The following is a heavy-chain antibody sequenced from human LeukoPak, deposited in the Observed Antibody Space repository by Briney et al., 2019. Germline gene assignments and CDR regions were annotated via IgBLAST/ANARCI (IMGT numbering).Heavy chain of an antibody. D-gene: IGHD3-22*01. CDR1: GYTFTGYY. V-gene: IGHV1-8*02. CDR3: ARGGYYYDSSGGDAFDI. Sequence: ASVKVSCKASGYTFTGYYMHWVRQATGQGLEWMGWMNPNSGNTGYAQKLQGRVTMTRNTSISTAYMELSSLRSEDTAVYYCARGGYYYDSSGGDAFDIWGQGTMVTVSS. CDR2: MNPNSGNT. J-gene: IGHJ3*02.